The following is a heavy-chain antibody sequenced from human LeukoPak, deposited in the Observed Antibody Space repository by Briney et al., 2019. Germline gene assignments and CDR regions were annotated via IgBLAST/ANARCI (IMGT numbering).Heavy chain of an antibody. J-gene: IGHJ4*02. CDR3: AKERGAYGEAVDY. Sequence: GGSLRLSCAASGFTFSSYAMSWVGKAPGRGLEWVSAISGSGGSTYYADSVKGRFTISRDNSKNTLYLQMNSLRAEDTAVYYCAKERGAYGEAVDYWGQGTLVTVSS. V-gene: IGHV3-23*01. CDR2: ISGSGGST. D-gene: IGHD4-17*01. CDR1: GFTFSSYA.